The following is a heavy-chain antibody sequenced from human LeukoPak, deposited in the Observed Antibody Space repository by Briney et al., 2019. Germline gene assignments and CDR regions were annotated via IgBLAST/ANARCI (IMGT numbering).Heavy chain of an antibody. Sequence: GGSLRLSCAASGFTFSSYSMNWVRQAPGKGLEWVSSISSSSSYIYYADSVKGRFTISRDNAKNSLYLQMNSLRAEDTAVHYCARDPKNRGYCSSTSCYEVDYWGQGTLVTVSS. D-gene: IGHD2-2*01. CDR3: ARDPKNRGYCSSTSCYEVDY. V-gene: IGHV3-21*01. J-gene: IGHJ4*02. CDR2: ISSSSSYI. CDR1: GFTFSSYS.